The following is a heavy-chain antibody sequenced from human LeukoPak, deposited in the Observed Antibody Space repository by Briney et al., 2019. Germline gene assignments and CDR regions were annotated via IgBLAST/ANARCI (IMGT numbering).Heavy chain of an antibody. J-gene: IGHJ3*02. CDR1: GGSISSSSYY. D-gene: IGHD2-2*01. CDR3: ARGGLLVVVPAAIPRGGYLLSAFDI. CDR2: IYYSGST. Sequence: PSETLSLTCTVSGGSISSSSYYWGWIRQPPGKGLEWIGSIYYSGSTYYNPSLKSRVTISVDKSKNQFSLKLSSVTAADTAVYYCARGGLLVVVPAAIPRGGYLLSAFDIWGQGTMVTVSS. V-gene: IGHV4-39*07.